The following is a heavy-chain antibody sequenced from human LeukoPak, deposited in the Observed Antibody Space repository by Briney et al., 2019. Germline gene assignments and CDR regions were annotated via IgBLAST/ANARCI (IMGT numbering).Heavy chain of an antibody. CDR1: SGSFSGYY. CDR3: ARGGRGSYQDY. V-gene: IGHV4-34*01. Sequence: SETLSLTCAVYSGSFSGYYWSWIRQPPGKGLEWIGEINHSGSTNYNPSLKSRVTISVDTSKNQFSLKLSSVTAADTAVYYCARGGRGSYQDYWGQGTLVTVSS. D-gene: IGHD1-26*01. J-gene: IGHJ4*02. CDR2: INHSGST.